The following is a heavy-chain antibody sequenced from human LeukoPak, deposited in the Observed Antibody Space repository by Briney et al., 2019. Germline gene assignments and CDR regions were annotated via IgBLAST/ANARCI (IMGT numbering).Heavy chain of an antibody. Sequence: SENLSLTCAVSGGSISSGGYSWSWVRQPPGKGLEWIGYIYHSGSTYYNPSLKSRVTISVDRSKNQFSLKLSSVTAADTAVYYCASRRSDGYYFDYWGQGTLVTVSS. CDR3: ASRRSDGYYFDY. J-gene: IGHJ4*02. CDR2: IYHSGST. D-gene: IGHD3-16*01. CDR1: GGSISSGGYS. V-gene: IGHV4-30-2*01.